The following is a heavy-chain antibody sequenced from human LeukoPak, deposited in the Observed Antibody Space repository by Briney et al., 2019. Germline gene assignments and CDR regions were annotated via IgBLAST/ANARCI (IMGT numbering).Heavy chain of an antibody. CDR1: GFTFSSYA. CDR2: ISSNGGST. CDR3: ARGPDIVVVPAARSDY. Sequence: GGSLRLSCAASGFTFSSYAMHWVRQAPGKGLEYVSAISSNGGSTYYANSVKGRFTISRDNSKNTLYLQMGSLRAEDTAVYYCARGPDIVVVPAARSDYWGQGTLVTVSS. D-gene: IGHD2-2*01. V-gene: IGHV3-64*01. J-gene: IGHJ4*02.